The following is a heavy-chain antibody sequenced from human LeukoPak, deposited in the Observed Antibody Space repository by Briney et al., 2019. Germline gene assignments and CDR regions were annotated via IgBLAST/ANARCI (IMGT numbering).Heavy chain of an antibody. J-gene: IGHJ4*02. V-gene: IGHV3-9*01. Sequence: TGGSLRLACAASGFTFDDYDMHWVGQAPGKGLEWVSGISWNSGSIDYADSVKGRFTISRDNAKNSLYLQMNSLRAEDTAVYYCARETYVRGVDWGQGTLVTVSS. CDR2: ISWNSGSI. CDR3: ARETYVRGVD. CDR1: GFTFDDYD. D-gene: IGHD3-10*02.